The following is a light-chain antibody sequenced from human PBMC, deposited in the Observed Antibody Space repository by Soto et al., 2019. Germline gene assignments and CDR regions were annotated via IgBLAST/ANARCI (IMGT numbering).Light chain of an antibody. CDR3: YSYAGDVTFV. V-gene: IGLV2-11*01. CDR2: DVN. J-gene: IGLJ1*01. CDR1: SSDVGGYNY. Sequence: QSALTQPRSVSGSPGQSVTIPCTGSSSDVGGYNYVSWYQQHPGKAPKVLIYDVNQRPSGVPDRFSGSKSGNTAYLTISGLQAEGEADYYCYSYAGDVTFVFGRGTKVTVL.